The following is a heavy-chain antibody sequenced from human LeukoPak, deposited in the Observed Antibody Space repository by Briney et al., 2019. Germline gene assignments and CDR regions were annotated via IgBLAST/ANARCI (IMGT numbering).Heavy chain of an antibody. V-gene: IGHV3-30*18. CDR3: AKKNSFGSGAGDPLDV. Sequence: GGALRLSCAASGLSFINFGLQWVRQAPGRGLEWVADISYDGSLKYYLDSVKGRFTMPRDNSKNTLYLQMDSLRVEDTAVYYCAKKNSFGSGAGDPLDVGGHGTSVTVSS. CDR2: ISYDGSLK. J-gene: IGHJ3*01. CDR1: GLSFINFG. D-gene: IGHD3-10*01.